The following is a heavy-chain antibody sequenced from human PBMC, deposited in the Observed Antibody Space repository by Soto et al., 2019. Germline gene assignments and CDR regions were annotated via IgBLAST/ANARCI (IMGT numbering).Heavy chain of an antibody. CDR1: GFTFSSYS. V-gene: IGHV3-48*02. J-gene: IGHJ6*02. D-gene: IGHD6-6*01. Sequence: EVQLVESGGGLVQPGGSLRLSCAASGFTFSSYSMNWVRQAPGKGLEWVSYISSSSSTIYYADSVKGRFTISRDNAKNSLYLPMNSLRDEDTGVYYCARPEYSSSSYGMDVWGQGSTVTVSS. CDR3: ARPEYSSSSYGMDV. CDR2: ISSSSSTI.